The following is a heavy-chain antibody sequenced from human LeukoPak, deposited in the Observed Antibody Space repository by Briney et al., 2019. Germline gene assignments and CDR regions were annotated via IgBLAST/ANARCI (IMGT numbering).Heavy chain of an antibody. CDR2: IIGSGST. Sequence: GGSLRLSCAASGFTFSSYAMSWVRQAPGKGVEWVSAIIGSGSTYYADSVKGRFTISRDNSQNTLCLQKHSLRAEDTAVYYCAKDRAQQLVLDFWGQGTLVTVSS. J-gene: IGHJ4*02. CDR3: AKDRAQQLVLDF. D-gene: IGHD6-13*01. V-gene: IGHV3-23*01. CDR1: GFTFSSYA.